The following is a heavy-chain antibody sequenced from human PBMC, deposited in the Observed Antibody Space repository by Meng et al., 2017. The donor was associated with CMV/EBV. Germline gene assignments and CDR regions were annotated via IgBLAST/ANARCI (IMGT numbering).Heavy chain of an antibody. V-gene: IGHV3-66*02. Sequence: GGSLRLSCAASGFTVSSNYMSWVRQAPGKGLEWVSVIYSSGSTYYADSVKGRFTISRDNSKNTLYLKMNSLRAEDTAVYYCARGYCSSTSCSMGYLGRAFDIWGQGTMVTVSS. J-gene: IGHJ3*02. CDR2: IYSSGST. CDR3: ARGYCSSTSCSMGYLGRAFDI. D-gene: IGHD2-2*01. CDR1: GFTVSSNY.